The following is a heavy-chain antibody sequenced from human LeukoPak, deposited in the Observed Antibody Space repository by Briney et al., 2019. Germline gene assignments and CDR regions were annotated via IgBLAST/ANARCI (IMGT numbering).Heavy chain of an antibody. J-gene: IGHJ4*02. CDR1: GGSFSGYY. D-gene: IGHD6-6*01. Sequence: SETLSLTCAVYGGSFSGYYWSWIRQPPGKGLEWIGEINHSGSTNYNPSLKSRVTISVDTSKNQFSLKLGSVTAADTAVYYCARSYSSSSFDYWGQGTLVTVSS. CDR3: ARSYSSSSFDY. V-gene: IGHV4-34*01. CDR2: INHSGST.